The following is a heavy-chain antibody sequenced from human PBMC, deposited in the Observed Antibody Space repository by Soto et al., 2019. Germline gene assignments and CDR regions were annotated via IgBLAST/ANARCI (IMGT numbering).Heavy chain of an antibody. CDR2: ISLSGSQI. Sequence: SGGSLRLSCVASGLMYSSYSMSWVRQAPGKGLEWVAFISLSGSQINYADSEEGRFTISRDNAKNALYLQMNTLRAEDMAVYYCAKGNSWSPALVLDIWGQGTMVTVSS. V-gene: IGHV3-21*01. J-gene: IGHJ3*02. CDR1: GLMYSSYS. D-gene: IGHD1-7*01. CDR3: AKGNSWSPALVLDI.